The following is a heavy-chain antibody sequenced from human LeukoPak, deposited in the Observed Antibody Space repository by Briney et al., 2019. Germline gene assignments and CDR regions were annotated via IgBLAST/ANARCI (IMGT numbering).Heavy chain of an antibody. V-gene: IGHV4-30-4*01. CDR3: ARDPRYYDSSGYVD. CDR2: IYYSGST. CDR1: GGSISSGDYY. Sequence: SETLSLTCTVSGGSISSGDYYWSWIRQPPGKGLEWIGYIYYSGSTYYNPSLKSRVTISVDTSKNQFSLKLSSVTAADTAVYYCARDPRYYDSSGYVDWGQGTLVTVSS. D-gene: IGHD3-22*01. J-gene: IGHJ4*02.